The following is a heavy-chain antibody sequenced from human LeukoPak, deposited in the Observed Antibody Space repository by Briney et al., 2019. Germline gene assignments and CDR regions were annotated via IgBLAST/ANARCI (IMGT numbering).Heavy chain of an antibody. CDR2: ISFDGNKK. CDR1: GFTFSGYG. V-gene: IGHV3-30*03. J-gene: IGHJ5*02. CDR3: ARGDCSSTSCSVFNP. D-gene: IGHD2-2*01. Sequence: GGSLRLSCAASGFTFSGYGMHWVRQAPGKGLEWVAYISFDGNKKDYGDSVKGRFTTSRDNSKNTLYLQMGSLRAEDMAVYYCARGDCSSTSCSVFNPWGQGTLVTVSS.